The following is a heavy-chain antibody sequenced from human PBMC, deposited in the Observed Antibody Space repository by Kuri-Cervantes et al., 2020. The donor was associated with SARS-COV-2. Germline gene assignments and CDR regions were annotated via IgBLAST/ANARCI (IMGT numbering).Heavy chain of an antibody. V-gene: IGHV3-30-3*01. D-gene: IGHD2-2*01. CDR1: GFTFSSYA. CDR3: AREVPAAENWFDP. Sequence: GESLKISCTASGFTFSSYAMHWVRQAPGKGLEWVAVISYDGSNKYYADSVKGRFTISRDNSKNTLYLQMNSLRAEDTAVYYCAREVPAAENWFDPRGQGTLVTVSS. CDR2: ISYDGSNK. J-gene: IGHJ5*02.